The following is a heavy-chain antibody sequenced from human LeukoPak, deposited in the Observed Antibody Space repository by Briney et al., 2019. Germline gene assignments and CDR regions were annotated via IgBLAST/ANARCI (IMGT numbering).Heavy chain of an antibody. CDR3: ARAGRFDAFDI. Sequence: ASAKVSCKASGYTFTSYDINWVRQATGQGLEWMGWMNPNSGNTGYAQKFQGRVTMTRNTTISTAYMELSRLRSEDTAVYYCARAGRFDAFDIWGQGTMVTVSS. CDR1: GYTFTSYD. J-gene: IGHJ3*02. V-gene: IGHV1-8*01. CDR2: MNPNSGNT.